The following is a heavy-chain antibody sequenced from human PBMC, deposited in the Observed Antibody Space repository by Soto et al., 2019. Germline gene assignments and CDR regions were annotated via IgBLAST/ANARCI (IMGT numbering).Heavy chain of an antibody. CDR2: INPSGGST. CDR1: TSYY. V-gene: IGHV1-46*03. J-gene: IGHJ3*02. CDR3: ARGTGDYGAFDI. Sequence: TSYYMHWVRQAPGQGLEWMGIINPSGGSTSYAQKFQGRVTMTRDTSTSTVYMELSSLRSEDTAVYYCARGTGDYGAFDIWGQGTMVTVSS. D-gene: IGHD4-17*01.